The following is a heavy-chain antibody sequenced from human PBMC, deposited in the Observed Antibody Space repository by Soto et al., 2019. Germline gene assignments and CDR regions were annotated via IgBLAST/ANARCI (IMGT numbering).Heavy chain of an antibody. CDR2: TYFRSKWYN. CDR3: ARTRVYDSYNYYGMAV. D-gene: IGHD3-3*01. J-gene: IGHJ6*02. CDR1: GDSVSSNSAA. Sequence: SQTLSLTCAISGDSVSSNSAAWNWIRQSPSRGLEWLGRTYFRSKWYNDYAVSVKSRITINPDTSKNQFSLQLNSVTPEDTAIYYCARTRVYDSYNYYGMAVWGQGTKVTVSS. V-gene: IGHV6-1*01.